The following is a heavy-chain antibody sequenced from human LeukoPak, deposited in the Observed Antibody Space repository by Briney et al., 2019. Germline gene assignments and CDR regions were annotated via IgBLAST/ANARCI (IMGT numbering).Heavy chain of an antibody. CDR2: INPSGGST. J-gene: IGHJ5*02. CDR1: GYTFTSYY. V-gene: IGHV1-46*01. D-gene: IGHD6-13*01. CDR3: AREGYSSSQYNWFDP. Sequence: ASVKVSCKASGYTFTSYYMHWVRQAPGQGLEWMGIINPSGGSTSYAQRFQGRVTMTRDTSTSTVYMELSSLRSEDTAVYYCAREGYSSSQYNWFDPWGQGTLVTVSS.